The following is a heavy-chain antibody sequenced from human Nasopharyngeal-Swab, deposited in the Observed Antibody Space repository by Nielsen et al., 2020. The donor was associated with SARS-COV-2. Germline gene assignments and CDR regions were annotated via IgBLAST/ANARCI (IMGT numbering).Heavy chain of an antibody. CDR2: IYYSGST. J-gene: IGHJ3*02. CDR3: ARLPHGDI. CDR1: GGSISSSSYY. Sequence: SETLSLTCTVSGGSISSSSYYWGWIRQPPGKGLEWIGSIYYSGSTYYNPSLKSRVTISVDTSKNQFSLKLSSVTAADTAVYYCARLPHGDIWGQGTKVTVSS. V-gene: IGHV4-39*01.